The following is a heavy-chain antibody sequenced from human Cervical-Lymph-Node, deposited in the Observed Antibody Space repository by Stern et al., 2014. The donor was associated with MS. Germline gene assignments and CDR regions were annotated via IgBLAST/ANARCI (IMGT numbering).Heavy chain of an antibody. V-gene: IGHV1-46*01. CDR3: ATLYDSSGNYGMEV. D-gene: IGHD3-3*01. CDR2: INPNGGSR. J-gene: IGHJ6*02. Sequence: QVQLMQSGAEVKKPGASVKVSCKASGYTFIRYYIHWVRQAPGQGLEWMGIINPNGGSRRYAQQFQGRVTMTSDTSTSTVSMELSSLRSEDTAVYYCATLYDSSGNYGMEVWGQGTTVIVSS. CDR1: GYTFIRYY.